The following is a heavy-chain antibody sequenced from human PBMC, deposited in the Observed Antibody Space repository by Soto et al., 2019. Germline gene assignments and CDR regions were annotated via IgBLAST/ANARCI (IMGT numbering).Heavy chain of an antibody. J-gene: IGHJ6*02. V-gene: IGHV3-23*01. CDR3: AKASSDGYYYYGMDV. CDR1: GFTFSSYV. D-gene: IGHD2-15*01. CDR2: FSGSGGST. Sequence: EVQLLESGGGLGQPGGSLRLSCAASGFTFSSYVMTWVRQAPGKGLEWVSGFSGSGGSTYYADSVKGRFTISRDNSKNTLYLQMNSLRAEDTAVYYCAKASSDGYYYYGMDVWGQGTTVTVSS.